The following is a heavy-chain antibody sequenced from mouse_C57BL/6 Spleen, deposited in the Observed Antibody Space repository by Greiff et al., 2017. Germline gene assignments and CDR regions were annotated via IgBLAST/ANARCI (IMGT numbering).Heavy chain of an antibody. CDR3: ARHDGYCGDYAMDY. CDR2: IHPGDGDT. CDR1: GYAFSSYW. D-gene: IGHD2-3*01. Sequence: QVQLQQSGAELVKPGASVKISCKASGYAFSSYWMNWVKQRPGKGLEWIGQIHPGDGDTNYNGKFKGKATLTADKSSSTAYMQLISLTSEDSAVYFCARHDGYCGDYAMDYWGQGTSVTVSS. J-gene: IGHJ4*01. V-gene: IGHV1-80*01.